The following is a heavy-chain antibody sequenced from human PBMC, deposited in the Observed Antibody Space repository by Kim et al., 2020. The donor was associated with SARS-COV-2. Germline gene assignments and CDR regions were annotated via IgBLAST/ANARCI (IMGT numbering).Heavy chain of an antibody. CDR3: ARGGRSGKFDS. D-gene: IGHD3-3*01. CDR2: GT. Sequence: GTTYAQQFKGRVTMTRDTSINTAYMELSRLRSDDTAVYYCARGGRSGKFDSWGQGTLVTVSS. J-gene: IGHJ4*02. V-gene: IGHV1-2*02.